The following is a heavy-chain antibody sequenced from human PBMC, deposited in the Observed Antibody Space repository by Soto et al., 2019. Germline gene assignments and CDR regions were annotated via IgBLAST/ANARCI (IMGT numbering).Heavy chain of an antibody. CDR3: AATVEFNWFDP. J-gene: IGHJ5*02. D-gene: IGHD2-15*01. CDR1: GYSFTSCW. Sequence: EPLKISCQGLGYSFTSCWIDWVRQMPGKGLEWMGIINPVDSDTRYSPSFQGQVTISVDKSITTAADTAVYYCARGDTVVVVAATVEFNWFDPWGQGALVTVSS. CDR2: INPVDSDT. V-gene: IGHV5-51*01.